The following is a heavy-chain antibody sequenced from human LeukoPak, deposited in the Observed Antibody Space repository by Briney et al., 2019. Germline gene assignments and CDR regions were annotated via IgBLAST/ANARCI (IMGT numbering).Heavy chain of an antibody. J-gene: IGHJ6*03. CDR1: GGTFSSYA. V-gene: IGHV1-69*05. CDR3: ARVLAARPDYYYYYMDV. D-gene: IGHD6-6*01. Sequence: GASVKVSCKASGGTFSSYAISWVRQAPGQGLEWMGGIIPIFGTANYAQKFQGRVTITTDESTSTAYMELSSLRSEDTAVYYCARVLAARPDYYYYYMDVWGKGTTVTVSS. CDR2: IIPIFGTA.